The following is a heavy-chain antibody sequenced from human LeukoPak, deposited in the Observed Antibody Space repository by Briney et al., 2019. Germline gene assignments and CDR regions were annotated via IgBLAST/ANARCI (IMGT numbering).Heavy chain of an antibody. CDR1: GFTFGDYA. Sequence: GGSLRLSCTASGFTFGDYAMSWVRQAPGKGLEWVGFIRSKAYGGTTEYAASVKGRFTISRDDSKSIAYLQMNSLKTEDTAVYYCTRVEYSGSLRVRGSVVPNFDYWGQGTLVTVSS. V-gene: IGHV3-49*04. J-gene: IGHJ4*02. CDR2: IRSKAYGGTT. D-gene: IGHD6-13*01. CDR3: TRVEYSGSLRVRGSVVPNFDY.